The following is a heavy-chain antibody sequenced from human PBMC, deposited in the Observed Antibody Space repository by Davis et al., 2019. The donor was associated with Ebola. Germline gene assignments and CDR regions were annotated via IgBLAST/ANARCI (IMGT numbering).Heavy chain of an antibody. D-gene: IGHD3-3*01. CDR2: IHYSGRT. CDR3: ARRTKVEGFWSAYTTH. J-gene: IGHJ4*02. CDR1: GYSIRNDVN. Sequence: PSETLSLTCTVSGYSIRNDVNWDWIRQSPAKGLEWIASIHYSGRTHYNPSLQSRVTISMDTSKSQFSLSLTSVTAADTAVYYCARRTKVEGFWSAYTTHWAPGTLVTVSS. V-gene: IGHV4-38-2*02.